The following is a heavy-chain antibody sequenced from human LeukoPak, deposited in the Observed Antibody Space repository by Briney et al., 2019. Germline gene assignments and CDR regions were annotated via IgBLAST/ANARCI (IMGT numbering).Heavy chain of an antibody. V-gene: IGHV3-23*01. D-gene: IGHD6-13*01. Sequence: GGSLILSCAASGFTFNIYAMSWVRQAPGKGLEWVSAISGSGGNTYYADSVKGRFTLSRDNSKNTLYLQMNSLRAEDTAVYYCAKRDVAAAGTGAFDIWGQGTMVTVSA. CDR3: AKRDVAAAGTGAFDI. J-gene: IGHJ3*02. CDR1: GFTFNIYA. CDR2: ISGSGGNT.